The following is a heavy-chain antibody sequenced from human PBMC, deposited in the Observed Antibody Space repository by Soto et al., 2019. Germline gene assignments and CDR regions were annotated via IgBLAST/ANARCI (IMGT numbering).Heavy chain of an antibody. Sequence: SETLSLTCAVYGGSFSGYYWSWIRQPPGKGLEWIGEINHSGSTNYNPSLKSRVTISVDTSKSQFSLKLSSVNAADTAVYYCAREGLFSYYDRKRPPYFDYWGQGTLVTVSS. V-gene: IGHV4-34*01. CDR2: INHSGST. CDR1: GGSFSGYY. CDR3: AREGLFSYYDRKRPPYFDY. J-gene: IGHJ4*02. D-gene: IGHD3-22*01.